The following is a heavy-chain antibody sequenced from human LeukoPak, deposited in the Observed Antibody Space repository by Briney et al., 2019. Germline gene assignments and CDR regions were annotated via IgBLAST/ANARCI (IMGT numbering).Heavy chain of an antibody. V-gene: IGHV5-51*01. CDR3: ARRVVRGVTHNWFDP. D-gene: IGHD3-10*01. Sequence: GESLKISCKGSGYSFTSYWIGWVRRMPGKGLEWMGIIYPGDSDTRYSPSFQGQVTISADKSISTAYLQWSSLKASDTAMYYCARRVVRGVTHNWFDPWGQGTLVTVSS. CDR2: IYPGDSDT. J-gene: IGHJ5*02. CDR1: GYSFTSYW.